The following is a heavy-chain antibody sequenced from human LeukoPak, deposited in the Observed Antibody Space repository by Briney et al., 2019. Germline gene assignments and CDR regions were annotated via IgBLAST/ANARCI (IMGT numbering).Heavy chain of an antibody. CDR3: ARRAGAYSHPYDY. V-gene: IGHV3-21*04. Sequence: KTGGSLRLSCAASGFTFSSYSMNWVRQAPGKGLEWVSCISSSSSYIYYADSVKGRFTISRDNSKNTLYLQMNSLRAEDTAVYYCARRAGAYSHPYDYWGQGTLVTVSS. CDR2: ISSSSSYI. D-gene: IGHD4/OR15-4a*01. CDR1: GFTFSSYS. J-gene: IGHJ4*02.